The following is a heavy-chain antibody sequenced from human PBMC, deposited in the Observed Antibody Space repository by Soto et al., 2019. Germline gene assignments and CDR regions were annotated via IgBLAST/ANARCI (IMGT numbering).Heavy chain of an antibody. D-gene: IGHD3-10*01. CDR1: GGSISSYY. CDR3: ARPGNYGSGSYLYYLDY. Sequence: SETLSLTCTVSGGSISSYYWSWIRQPPGKGLEWIGYIYYSGSTDYDPSLKSRVTISVDTSKNQFSLKLSSVTAADTAVYYCARPGNYGSGSYLYYLDYWGQGTLVTV. CDR2: IYYSGST. V-gene: IGHV4-59*01. J-gene: IGHJ4*02.